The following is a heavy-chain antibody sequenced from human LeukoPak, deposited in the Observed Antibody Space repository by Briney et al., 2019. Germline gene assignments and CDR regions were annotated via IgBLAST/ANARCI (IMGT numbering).Heavy chain of an antibody. Sequence: PGGSLRLSCAASGFTVSSNYMSWVRQAPGKGLEWVSFIRSKAYGGTTEYAASVKGRFTISRDDSKSIAYLQMNSLKTEDTAVYYCTRGFQPLKYTNSWYFDYWGQGTLVTVSS. CDR1: GFTVSSNY. J-gene: IGHJ4*02. CDR3: TRGFQPLKYTNSWYFDY. CDR2: IRSKAYGGTT. D-gene: IGHD6-13*01. V-gene: IGHV3-49*04.